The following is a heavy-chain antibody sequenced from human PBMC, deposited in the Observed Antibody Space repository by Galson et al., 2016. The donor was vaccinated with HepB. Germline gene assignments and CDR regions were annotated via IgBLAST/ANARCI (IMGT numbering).Heavy chain of an antibody. CDR3: ARGYTSGVPFW. J-gene: IGHJ4*02. CDR2: MYSGGSK. CDR1: GFLVNSNY. V-gene: IGHV3-53*01. Sequence: SLRLPCAVSGFLVNSNYMTWVRLAPGRGLEWVAIMYSGGSKQYAGCAKGRFTISRDTSSQTLFLAASDRRAEDTGIYYCARGYTSGVPFWWGQGTLVTVSS. D-gene: IGHD2-8*01.